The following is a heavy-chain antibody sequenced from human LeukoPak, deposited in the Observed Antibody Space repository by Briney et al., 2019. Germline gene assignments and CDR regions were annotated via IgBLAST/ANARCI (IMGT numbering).Heavy chain of an antibody. V-gene: IGHV4-59*01. CDR3: ASTVVISDTEYFQH. D-gene: IGHD4-23*01. CDR1: GGSISNYY. J-gene: IGHJ1*01. Sequence: SETLSLTCTVSGGSISNYYWSWIRQPPGKGLEWIGYIYYSGSTNYNPSLKSRVTISVDTSKNQFSLKLSSVTAADTAVYYCASTVVISDTEYFQHWGQGTLVTVSS. CDR2: IYYSGST.